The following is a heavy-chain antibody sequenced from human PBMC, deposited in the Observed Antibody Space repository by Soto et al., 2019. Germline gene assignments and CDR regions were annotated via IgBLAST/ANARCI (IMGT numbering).Heavy chain of an antibody. D-gene: IGHD3-10*01. Sequence: GGSLRVSCAASGCTCISYSMNWVRQAPGKGLEWVSSISSSSSYIYYADSVKGRFTISRDNAKNSLYLQMNSLRAEDTAVYYCARDYYGLGSHFPFFVYWGQGTLVTVSS. V-gene: IGHV3-21*01. CDR2: ISSSSSYI. CDR1: GCTCISYS. CDR3: ARDYYGLGSHFPFFVY. J-gene: IGHJ4*02.